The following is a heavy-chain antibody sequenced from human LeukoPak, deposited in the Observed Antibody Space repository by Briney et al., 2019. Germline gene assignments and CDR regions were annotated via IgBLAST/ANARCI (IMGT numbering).Heavy chain of an antibody. D-gene: IGHD2/OR15-2a*01. CDR2: ISSSSSTI. CDR1: GFTFSSYS. Sequence: GGSLRLSCAASGFTFSSYSMNWVRQAPGKGLEWVSYISSSSSTIYYADSVKGRFTISRDNSKNTLYLQMNSLRAEDTAVYYCAKARGYYLQNFDYWGQGTLVTVSS. J-gene: IGHJ4*02. CDR3: AKARGYYLQNFDY. V-gene: IGHV3-48*01.